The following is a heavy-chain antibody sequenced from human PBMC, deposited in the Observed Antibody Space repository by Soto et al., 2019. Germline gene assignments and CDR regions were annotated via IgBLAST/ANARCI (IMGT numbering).Heavy chain of an antibody. CDR3: ARAYYDNSGYPLGGMDV. D-gene: IGHD3-22*01. CDR1: GFTFSTYD. V-gene: IGHV3-13*05. J-gene: IGHJ6*02. Sequence: AGSLRLSCVVFGFTFSTYDMHWVRQNVGKGLEWVSSIGTVDDPYYLDSVRGRFTISREDAKNPLYLQMDSLRAGDTAVYYCARAYYDNSGYPLGGMDVWAQGTMVTVSS. CDR2: IGTVDDP.